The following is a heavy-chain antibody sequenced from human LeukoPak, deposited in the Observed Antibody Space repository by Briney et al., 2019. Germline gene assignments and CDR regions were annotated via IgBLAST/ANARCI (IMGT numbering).Heavy chain of an antibody. Sequence: SETLSLTCTVSGGSISSYYWSWIRQPAGKGLESIGHISTSGSTNYNPSLKSRVTMSVDTSKNQFSLKLSSVTAADTAVYYCARGYDYVWGSYRYYYYYMDVWGKGTTVTISS. V-gene: IGHV4-4*07. D-gene: IGHD3-16*02. CDR2: ISTSGST. J-gene: IGHJ6*03. CDR3: ARGYDYVWGSYRYYYYYMDV. CDR1: GGSISSYY.